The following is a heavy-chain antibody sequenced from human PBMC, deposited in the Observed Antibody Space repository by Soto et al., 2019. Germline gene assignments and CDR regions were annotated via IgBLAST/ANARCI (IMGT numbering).Heavy chain of an antibody. J-gene: IGHJ6*03. CDR3: ARGTYYGDYVTTPYLYYYYYYMDV. CDR2: IYYSGST. D-gene: IGHD4-17*01. V-gene: IGHV4-59*12. CDR1: GGSISSYY. Sequence: SETLSLTCTVSGGSISSYYWSWIRQPPGKGLEWIGYIYYSGSTNYNPSLKSRVTISVDTSKNQFSLKLGSVTAADTAVYYCARGTYYGDYVTTPYLYYYYYYMDVWGKGTTVTVSS.